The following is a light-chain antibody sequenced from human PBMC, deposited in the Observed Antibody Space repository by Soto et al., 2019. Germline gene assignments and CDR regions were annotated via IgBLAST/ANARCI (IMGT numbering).Light chain of an antibody. Sequence: QSALTQPPSASGSPGQSVTISCTGTSSDVGGYNYVSWYQQHPGKAPKPMIYEVSKRPSGVSNRFSGSKSGYTASLTISGLQSKDEADYYCSSYTSFKTLVFGTGTKVTVL. CDR3: SSYTSFKTLV. J-gene: IGLJ1*01. V-gene: IGLV2-14*01. CDR2: EVS. CDR1: SSDVGGYNY.